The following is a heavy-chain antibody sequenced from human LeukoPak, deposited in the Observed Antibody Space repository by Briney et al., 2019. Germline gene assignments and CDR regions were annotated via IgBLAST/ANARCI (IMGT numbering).Heavy chain of an antibody. V-gene: IGHV1-8*02. J-gene: IGHJ6*02. CDR2: MNPNNGKT. Sequence: ASVKVSCRASGYTFTTYNIIWVRQASGQGLEWMGWMNPNNGKTGYSQKFQGRLTLTSDTAIGTAYMEVSSLRSKDTAVYYCARGYVTYLRGVILNHGMDVWGQGTTVTVSS. CDR3: ARGYVTYLRGVILNHGMDV. CDR1: GYTFTTYN. D-gene: IGHD3-16*01.